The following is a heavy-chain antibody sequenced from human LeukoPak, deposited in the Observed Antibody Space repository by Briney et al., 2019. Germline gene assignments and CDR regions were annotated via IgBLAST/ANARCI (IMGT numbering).Heavy chain of an antibody. CDR2: IYYSGST. CDR3: ARRTVTNGWFRIDY. CDR1: GGSISNYY. Sequence: SETLSLTCTVSGGSISNYYWGWIRQPPGKGLEWIGSIYYSGSTYYNPSLKSRVTISVDTSKNQFSLKLSSVTAADTAVYYCARRTVTNGWFRIDYWGQGSLVIVSS. J-gene: IGHJ4*02. D-gene: IGHD6-19*01. V-gene: IGHV4-39*01.